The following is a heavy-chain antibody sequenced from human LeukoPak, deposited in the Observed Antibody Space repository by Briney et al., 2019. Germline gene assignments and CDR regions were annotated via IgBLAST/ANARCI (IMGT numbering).Heavy chain of an antibody. CDR3: ARLIYYGSGRTYFFDS. CDR1: GYRFIDYW. D-gene: IGHD3-10*01. Sequence: GESLKISCKGSGYRFIDYWIGWVRQTPETGLEWMGNIYPSDSETEYKPSFQGQVTLSVDKSINTAYLRLSSLKASDTAIYYCARLIYYGSGRTYFFDSWGQGTQVTVSS. V-gene: IGHV5-51*01. CDR2: IYPSDSET. J-gene: IGHJ4*02.